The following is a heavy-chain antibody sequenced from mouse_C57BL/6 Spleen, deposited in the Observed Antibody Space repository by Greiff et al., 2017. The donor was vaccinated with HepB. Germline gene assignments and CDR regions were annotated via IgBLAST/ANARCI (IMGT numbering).Heavy chain of an antibody. Sequence: QVQLQQPGAELVKPGASVKLSCKASGYTFTSYWMQWVKQRPGQGLEWIGEIDPSDSYTNYNQKFKGKATLTVDTSSSTAYMQLSSLTSEDSAVYYCVSYYYGRPLAMDYWGQGTSVTVSS. CDR1: GYTFTSYW. V-gene: IGHV1-50*01. CDR3: VSYYYGRPLAMDY. D-gene: IGHD1-1*01. J-gene: IGHJ4*01. CDR2: IDPSDSYT.